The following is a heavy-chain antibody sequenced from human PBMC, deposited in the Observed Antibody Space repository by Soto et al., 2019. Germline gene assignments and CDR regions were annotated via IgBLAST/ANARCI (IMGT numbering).Heavy chain of an antibody. D-gene: IGHD5-12*01. J-gene: IGHJ4*02. CDR1: GFSFRSSA. Sequence: GGSLRLSCAASGFSFRSSALSWVRQAPGKGLEWVSSISGGLSNTYYADSVKGRFTISRDSSQNTLYLQMNSLRAEDTAVYFCAIDGVGYFGYDCVWGIYFDFWGQGTLVTVSA. CDR3: AIDGVGYFGYDCVWGIYFDF. CDR2: ISGGLSNT. V-gene: IGHV3-23*01.